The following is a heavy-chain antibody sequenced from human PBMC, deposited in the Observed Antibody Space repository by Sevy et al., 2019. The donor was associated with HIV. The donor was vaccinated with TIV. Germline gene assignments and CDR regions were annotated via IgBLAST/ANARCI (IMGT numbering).Heavy chain of an antibody. Sequence: GGSLRLSCAASGFTFSSYAMSWVRQAPGKGLEWDSSISGSGGSTYYADSLKGQFTISRDNSKNTLYLQVNSLRVEDTAVYYCAKNPGVGSYYYMDVWGKGTTVTVSS. CDR3: AKNPGVGSYYYMDV. CDR1: GFTFSSYA. J-gene: IGHJ6*03. V-gene: IGHV3-23*01. CDR2: ISGSGGST. D-gene: IGHD1-26*01.